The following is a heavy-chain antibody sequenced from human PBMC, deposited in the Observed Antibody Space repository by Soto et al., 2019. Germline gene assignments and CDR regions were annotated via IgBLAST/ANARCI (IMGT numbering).Heavy chain of an antibody. CDR3: AHCRGGVASF. J-gene: IGHJ4*02. V-gene: IGHV2-5*02. CDR1: GFSLSTRDVG. Sequence: QITLNESGPTLVKPTQTLTLTCTFSGFSLSTRDVGVGWIRQPPGKALEWLGVIYWDDDKSYSPSLKSRLTISKDTSKNRVVLRMTKMDPVDTATYYCAHCRGGVASFWGQGTLVTVSS. CDR2: IYWDDDK. D-gene: IGHD3-16*01.